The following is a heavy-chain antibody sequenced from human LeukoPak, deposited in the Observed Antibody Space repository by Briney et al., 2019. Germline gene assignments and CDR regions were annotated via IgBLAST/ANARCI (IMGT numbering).Heavy chain of an antibody. CDR2: VVPLLGSP. V-gene: IGHV1-69*05. D-gene: IGHD1-1*01. CDR1: GGDFSTYT. Sequence: SVKVSCKASGGDFSTYTMTWVRQAPGQGPEWMGGVVPLLGSPDYAQKFQDRLTITTDESTNTAYMELHSLRSEDTAVYYCAREVGTGTLDDWGQGTLVIVSS. CDR3: AREVGTGTLDD. J-gene: IGHJ4*02.